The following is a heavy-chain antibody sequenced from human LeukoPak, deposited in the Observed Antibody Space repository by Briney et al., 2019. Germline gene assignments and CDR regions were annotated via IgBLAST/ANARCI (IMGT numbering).Heavy chain of an antibody. CDR3: ARPGYSYGGGFDP. CDR1: GFTFSTYG. D-gene: IGHD5-18*01. Sequence: GGSLRLSCAASGFTFSTYGMYWVRQAPGKGLEWVATIWSDGSNKYYADSVKGRFTISRDNSKNTLYLQMDSLRAEDTAVYYCARPGYSYGGGFDPWGQGTLVTVSS. CDR2: IWSDGSNK. J-gene: IGHJ5*02. V-gene: IGHV3-33*01.